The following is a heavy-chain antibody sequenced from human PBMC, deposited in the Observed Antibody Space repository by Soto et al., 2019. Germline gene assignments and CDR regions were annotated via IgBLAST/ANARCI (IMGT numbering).Heavy chain of an antibody. V-gene: IGHV3-48*03. Sequence: PGGSLRLSCAASGFTFSSYEMNWVRQAPGKGLEWVSYISSSGSTIYYADSVKGRFTISRDNAKNSLYLQMNSLRAEDTAVYYCAREVAGTIDYWGQGTLVTVSS. CDR3: AREVAGTIDY. J-gene: IGHJ4*02. CDR1: GFTFSSYE. D-gene: IGHD6-19*01. CDR2: ISSSGSTI.